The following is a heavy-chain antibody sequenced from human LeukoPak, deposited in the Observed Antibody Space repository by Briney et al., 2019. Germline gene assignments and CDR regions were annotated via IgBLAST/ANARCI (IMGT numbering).Heavy chain of an antibody. V-gene: IGHV3-23*01. D-gene: IGHD3-10*01. CDR3: AKESRDNYYASGSYYTY. CDR1: GFTFSSYA. J-gene: IGHJ4*02. CDR2: TSGSGGST. Sequence: GGSLRLSCAASGFTFSSYAMSWVRQAPGKGLEWVSATSGSGGSTYYGDSVKGRFTISRDNSKNTLYLQMNSLRAEDTAVYYCAKESRDNYYASGSYYTYWGQGTLVTVSS.